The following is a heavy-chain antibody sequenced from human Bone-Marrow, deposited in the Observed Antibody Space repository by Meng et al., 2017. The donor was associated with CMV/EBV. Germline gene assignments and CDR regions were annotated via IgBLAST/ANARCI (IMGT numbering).Heavy chain of an antibody. D-gene: IGHD4-17*01. Sequence: GGSLRLSCAASGFTFSSYAMSWVRQAPGKGLEWVSAISGSGGSTYYAASVKGRFTISRDNSKNTLYLQMNSLRAEDTAVYSCAKKLYGDYAFDIRGPGTMVTVAS. CDR2: ISGSGGST. J-gene: IGHJ3*02. CDR1: GFTFSSYA. V-gene: IGHV3-23*01. CDR3: AKKLYGDYAFDI.